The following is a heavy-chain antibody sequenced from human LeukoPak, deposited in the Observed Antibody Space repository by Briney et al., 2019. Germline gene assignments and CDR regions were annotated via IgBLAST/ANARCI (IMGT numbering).Heavy chain of an antibody. CDR2: ISSSSYI. CDR3: GIAVAGIGSFDY. Sequence: GGSLRLSCAASGFTFSSYSMNWVRQAPGKGLEWVSSISSSSYIYYADSVKGRFTISRDNAKNSLYLQMNSLRAEDTAVYYCGIAVAGIGSFDYWGQGTPVTVSS. V-gene: IGHV3-21*01. CDR1: GFTFSSYS. D-gene: IGHD6-19*01. J-gene: IGHJ4*02.